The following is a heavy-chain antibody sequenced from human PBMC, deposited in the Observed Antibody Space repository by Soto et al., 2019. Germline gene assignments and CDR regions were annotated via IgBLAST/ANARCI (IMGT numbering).Heavy chain of an antibody. Sequence: GGSLRLSCAASGFTFSSYGMHWVRQAPGKGLEWVAVIWYDGTNKYYVDSVKGRFTISKDNSKNTLYLQMNSLRAEDTAIYYCARDIGDQTSRWTDAFDIRGQGTMVTVSS. J-gene: IGHJ3*02. V-gene: IGHV3-33*01. CDR3: ARDIGDQTSRWTDAFDI. CDR1: GFTFSSYG. D-gene: IGHD6-13*01. CDR2: IWYDGTNK.